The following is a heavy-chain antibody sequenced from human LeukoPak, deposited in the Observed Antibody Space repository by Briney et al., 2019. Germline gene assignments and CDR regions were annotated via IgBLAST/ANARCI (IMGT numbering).Heavy chain of an antibody. V-gene: IGHV3-15*01. J-gene: IGHJ4*02. CDR2: IKSNTDDGTI. Sequence: PGGSLRLSCAASGFTFSNAWMSWVRQAPGKGLEWVARIKSNTDDGTIAYAAPVKGRFTISKDDSKDTLHLQMNSLKTEDTAVYYCTTDGWVWGQGTLVTVSS. D-gene: IGHD2-2*03. CDR1: GFTFSNAW. CDR3: TTDGWV.